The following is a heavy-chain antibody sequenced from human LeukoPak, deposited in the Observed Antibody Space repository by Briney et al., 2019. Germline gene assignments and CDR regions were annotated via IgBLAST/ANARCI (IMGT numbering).Heavy chain of an antibody. D-gene: IGHD1-1*01. CDR2: TRFDGSIK. CDR3: ARWGGTRQYYFDY. V-gene: IGHV3-33*01. Sequence: GGSLRLSCVVSGFIFSDYGFHWVRQAPGKGLEWVAVTRFDGSIKQYADSVKGRFTISRDDSKNTLYLQMNFLKSEDTAVYYCARWGGTRQYYFDYWGQGTLVTVSS. CDR1: GFIFSDYG. J-gene: IGHJ4*02.